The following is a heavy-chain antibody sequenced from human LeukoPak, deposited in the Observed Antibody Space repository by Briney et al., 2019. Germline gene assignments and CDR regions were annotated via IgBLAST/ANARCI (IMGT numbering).Heavy chain of an antibody. CDR3: AKDHYYDSSGYGFDY. J-gene: IGHJ4*02. CDR2: ISGSGGST. Sequence: GGSLRLSCAASGFTFSSYAMSWVRQAPGKGLEWVSAISGSGGSTYYADSVKGRFTISRDNSKNTQYLQMNSLRAEDTAVYYCAKDHYYDSSGYGFDYWGQGTLVTVSS. CDR1: GFTFSSYA. V-gene: IGHV3-23*01. D-gene: IGHD3-22*01.